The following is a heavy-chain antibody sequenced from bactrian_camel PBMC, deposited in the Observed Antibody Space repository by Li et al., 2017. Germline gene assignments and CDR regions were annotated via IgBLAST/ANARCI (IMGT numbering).Heavy chain of an antibody. V-gene: IGHV3S1*01. CDR1: GLTLSAYC. CDR2: IDNDGRT. D-gene: IGHD6*01. J-gene: IGHJ4*01. Sequence: GGSLRLSCSASGLTLSAYCIAWFCQAPGKEREGLATIDNDGRTSVAESVRGRFTISQDNAKTTLYLQMNDLKSDDTAMYYCAAEGVDGYGGRWCWYTRVEYKTRGQGTQVTVS. CDR3: AAEGVDGYGGRWCWYTRVEYKT.